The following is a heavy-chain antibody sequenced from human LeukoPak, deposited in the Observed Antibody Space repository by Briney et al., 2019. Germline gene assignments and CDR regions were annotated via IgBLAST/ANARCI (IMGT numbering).Heavy chain of an antibody. CDR3: AKAIKYYYYYMDV. J-gene: IGHJ6*03. V-gene: IGHV3-33*06. Sequence: GGSLRLSCAASGFTFSSYGMHWVRQAPGKGLEWVAVIWYDGSNKYYADSVKGRFTISRDNSKNTLYLQMNSLRAEDTAVYYCAKAIKYYYYYMDVWGKGNPGHRLL. D-gene: IGHD2-21*01. CDR2: IWYDGSNK. CDR1: GFTFSSYG.